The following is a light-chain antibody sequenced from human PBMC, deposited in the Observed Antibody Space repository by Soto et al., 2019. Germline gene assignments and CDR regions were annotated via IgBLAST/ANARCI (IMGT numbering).Light chain of an antibody. Sequence: DIQMTQSPSSLSASVGDRVTITCRASQGISNYLAWYQQIPGKVPKLLISAASTLQSGVPSRFSGSGSGTDFTLTISSLQSEDVATYYCQKYTNVPAFGGGTKVEIK. CDR2: AAS. J-gene: IGKJ4*01. CDR1: QGISNY. CDR3: QKYTNVPA. V-gene: IGKV1-27*01.